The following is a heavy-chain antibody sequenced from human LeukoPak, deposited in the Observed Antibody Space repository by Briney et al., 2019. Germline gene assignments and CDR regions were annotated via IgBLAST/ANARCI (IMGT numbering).Heavy chain of an antibody. CDR3: ARSGYSSSPFGY. Sequence: SETLSLTCTVSGGSISSSSYYWGWIRQPPGKGLEWIGSIYYSGSTYYNPSLKSRVTISVDTSKNQFSLKLSSVTAADTAVYYCARSGYSSSPFGYWGQGTLVTVSS. CDR2: IYYSGST. D-gene: IGHD6-6*01. V-gene: IGHV4-39*07. J-gene: IGHJ4*02. CDR1: GGSISSSSYY.